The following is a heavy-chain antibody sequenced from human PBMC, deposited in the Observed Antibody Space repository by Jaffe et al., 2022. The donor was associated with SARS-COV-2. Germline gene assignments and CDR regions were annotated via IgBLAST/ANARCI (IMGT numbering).Heavy chain of an antibody. J-gene: IGHJ3*02. CDR1: GFSLSTSGVG. D-gene: IGHD3-22*01. Sequence: QITLKESGPTLVKPTQTLTLTCTFSGFSLSTSGVGVGWIRQPPGKALEWLALIYWDDDKRYSPSLKSRLTITKDTSKNQVVLTMTNMDPVDTATYYCAHFIPSFNYYDSSGYPVNLFAFDIWGQGTMVTVSS. CDR2: IYWDDDK. CDR3: AHFIPSFNYYDSSGYPVNLFAFDI. V-gene: IGHV2-5*02.